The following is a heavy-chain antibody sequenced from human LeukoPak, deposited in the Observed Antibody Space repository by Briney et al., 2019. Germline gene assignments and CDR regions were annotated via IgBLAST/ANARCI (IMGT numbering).Heavy chain of an antibody. CDR3: GRLYDISNSWFDP. Sequence: ASVRVSCKASGYTFTTYYMHWVRQAPGQGLEWMGMIYPSGGSTSYAQKFQGRVTMTRDTSTSTIYMEMSSLRSEDTAVYYCGRLYDISNSWFDPWGQGTLVTVSS. CDR2: IYPSGGST. D-gene: IGHD3-9*01. CDR1: GYTFTTYY. J-gene: IGHJ5*02. V-gene: IGHV1-46*03.